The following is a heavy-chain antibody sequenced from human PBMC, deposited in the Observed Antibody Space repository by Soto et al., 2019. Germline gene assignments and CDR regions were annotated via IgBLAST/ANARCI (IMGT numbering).Heavy chain of an antibody. CDR2: NIPIFGTA. Sequence: QVQLVQSGAEVKKPGSSVKVSCKASGGTFSSYAISWVRQAPGQGLEWMGGNIPIFGTANYAQKFQGRVTITADESTSTAYMELSSLRSEDTAVYYCATQGNVVVPAAIRTPYGMDVWGQGTTVTVSS. D-gene: IGHD2-2*01. CDR3: ATQGNVVVPAAIRTPYGMDV. V-gene: IGHV1-69*01. J-gene: IGHJ6*02. CDR1: GGTFSSYA.